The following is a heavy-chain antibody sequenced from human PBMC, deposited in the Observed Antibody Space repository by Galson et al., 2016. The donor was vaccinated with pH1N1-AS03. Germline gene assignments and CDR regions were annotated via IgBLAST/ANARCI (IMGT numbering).Heavy chain of an antibody. CDR3: AREGRVSESDGYYRPLDL. J-gene: IGHJ3*01. D-gene: IGHD3-22*01. CDR1: AFSFSRHW. CDR2: VSSDGSRT. Sequence: SLRLSCAASAFSFSRHWMHWVRQAPGKGLVWVSRVSSDGSRTTYTDSVKGRFSISRDNAQNMLYLELNSLRAEDTALYFCAREGRVSESDGYYRPLDLWGQGAMVVVS. V-gene: IGHV3-74*03.